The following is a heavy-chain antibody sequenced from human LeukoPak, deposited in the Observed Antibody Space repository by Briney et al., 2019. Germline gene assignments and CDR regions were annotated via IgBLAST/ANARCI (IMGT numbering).Heavy chain of an antibody. J-gene: IGHJ6*02. CDR1: GFTVSSTY. Sequence: GGSLRLSCAASGFTVSSTYMTWVRQAPGKGLEWVSVIYSDGSTFYADSVKGRFTISRDTSKNTLYLQMNSLRAEDTAVYYCARGEAVALVWGQGTTVTVSS. V-gene: IGHV3-53*01. CDR2: IYSDGST. CDR3: ARGEAVALV. D-gene: IGHD6-19*01.